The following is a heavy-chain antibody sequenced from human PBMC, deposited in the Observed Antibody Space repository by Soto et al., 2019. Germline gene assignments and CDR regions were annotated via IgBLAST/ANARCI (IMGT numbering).Heavy chain of an antibody. J-gene: IGHJ4*02. CDR2: SRDKPQGYST. V-gene: IGHV3-72*01. D-gene: IGHD3-22*01. Sequence: LSLSCASSGFTLTDHYIDWVRQAPGKGLEWVGRSRDKPQGYSTAYAASVKGRFATSRDESKNSAYLQMNSLKTEDTAVYYCVRATYFSDSSGYTRCLDYWGQGTLVTVSS. CDR1: GFTLTDHY. CDR3: VRATYFSDSSGYTRCLDY.